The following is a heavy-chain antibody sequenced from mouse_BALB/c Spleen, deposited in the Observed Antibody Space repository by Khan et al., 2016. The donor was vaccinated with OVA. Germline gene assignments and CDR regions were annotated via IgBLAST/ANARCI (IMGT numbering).Heavy chain of an antibody. D-gene: IGHD1-3*01. CDR1: GYTITSDYI. Sequence: VQLQQSGPGLVKPSQSLSLTCTVTGYTITSDYIRYWIQQLPGNKVEWMGNISYNGNTNYNPNLKSRISITRDTSKNTSFLQFNSVTTEDTAMYYCARDVSRDNNAMDYWGQGTSVTVSS. CDR2: ISYNGNT. CDR3: ARDVSRDNNAMDY. J-gene: IGHJ4*01. V-gene: IGHV3-2*02.